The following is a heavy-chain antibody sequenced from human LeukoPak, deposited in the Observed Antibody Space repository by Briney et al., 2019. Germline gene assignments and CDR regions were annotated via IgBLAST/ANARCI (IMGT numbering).Heavy chain of an antibody. V-gene: IGHV1-24*01. J-gene: IGHJ4*02. CDR1: GYTLTELS. D-gene: IGHD4-17*01. CDR3: ATDRRHGDPLQGRY. CDR2: FDPEDGET. Sequence: GASVKVSCRVSGYTLTELSMHWVRQAPGKGLEWMGGFDPEDGETIYAQKFQGRVTMTEDTSTDTAYMELSSLRSEDTAVYYCATDRRHGDPLQGRYWGQGTLVTVSS.